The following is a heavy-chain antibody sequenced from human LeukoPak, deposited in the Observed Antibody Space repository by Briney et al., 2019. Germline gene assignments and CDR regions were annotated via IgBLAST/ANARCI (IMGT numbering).Heavy chain of an antibody. CDR1: GFSFSSYA. Sequence: GGSLRLSCAASGFSFSSYAMSWVRQAPEKGLEWVSGISGGSGDTTQYVGSVKGRFTISRDNSKNTLYLHMNSLRAEDTAAYYCAKGGGSTTWYFDYWGQGTLVTVSS. V-gene: IGHV3-23*01. CDR3: AKGGGSTTWYFDY. J-gene: IGHJ4*02. D-gene: IGHD2-2*01. CDR2: ISGGSGDTT.